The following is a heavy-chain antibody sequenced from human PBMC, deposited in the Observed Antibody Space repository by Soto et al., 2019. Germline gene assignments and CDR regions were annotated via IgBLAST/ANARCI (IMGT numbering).Heavy chain of an antibody. CDR3: ARIKSGITIFGVVIPPVDY. CDR1: GFTFSDYY. Sequence: PGGSLRLSCAASGFTFSDYYMSWIRQAPGKGLEWVSYISSSGSTIYYADSVKGRFTISRDNAKNLLYLQMNSLRAEDTAVYYCARIKSGITIFGVVIPPVDYWGQGTLVTVSS. J-gene: IGHJ4*02. V-gene: IGHV3-11*01. D-gene: IGHD3-3*01. CDR2: ISSSGSTI.